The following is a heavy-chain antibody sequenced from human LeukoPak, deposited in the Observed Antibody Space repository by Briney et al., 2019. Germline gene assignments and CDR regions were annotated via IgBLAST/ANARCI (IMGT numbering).Heavy chain of an antibody. CDR1: GGSISSSSYF. CDR3: ARAGSGWPFDY. V-gene: IGHV4-39*01. CDR2: ISYSGST. D-gene: IGHD6-19*01. Sequence: SETLSLTCTVSGGSISSSSYFWGWIRQPPGKGLEWIGSISYSGSTYYNPSLKSRVTISVDTSKNQFSLKLSSVTAADTAVYYCARAGSGWPFDYWGQGTLVTVSS. J-gene: IGHJ4*02.